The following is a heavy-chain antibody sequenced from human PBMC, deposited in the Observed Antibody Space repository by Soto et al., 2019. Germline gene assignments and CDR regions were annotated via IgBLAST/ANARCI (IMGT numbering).Heavy chain of an antibody. Sequence: QVQLQESGPGLVKPSQTLSLICKVSGGSMSSGDYYWSWIRQPPGRGLEWIGYIYDSGSTYYSPSLKSRVTISVDTSRNQFSLKLRSVTAADTAVYYCARGSPGDYYHGMDVWGQGTTVTVSS. V-gene: IGHV4-30-4*01. CDR1: GGSMSSGDYY. J-gene: IGHJ6*02. CDR2: IYDSGST. CDR3: ARGSPGDYYHGMDV.